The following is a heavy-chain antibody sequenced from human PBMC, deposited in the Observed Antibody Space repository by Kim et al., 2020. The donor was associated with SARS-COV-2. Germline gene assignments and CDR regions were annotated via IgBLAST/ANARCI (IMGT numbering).Heavy chain of an antibody. J-gene: IGHJ3*02. CDR1: GFTFSSYG. CDR3: ARDGNYGSGSYYIDAFDI. V-gene: IGHV3-33*01. CDR2: IWYDGSNK. D-gene: IGHD3-10*01. Sequence: GGSLRLSCAASGFTFSSYGMHWVRQAPGKGLEWVAVIWYDGSNKYYADSVKGRFTISRDNSKNTLYLQMNSLRAEDTAVYYCARDGNYGSGSYYIDAFDIWGQGTMVTVSS.